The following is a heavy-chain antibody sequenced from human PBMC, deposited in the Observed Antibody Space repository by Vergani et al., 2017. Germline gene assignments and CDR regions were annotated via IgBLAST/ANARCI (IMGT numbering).Heavy chain of an antibody. J-gene: IGHJ2*01. CDR2: INYVGRT. D-gene: IGHD3-16*01. V-gene: IGHV4-34*02. CDR1: GESFSSFY. CDR3: ARGRGENWYFDL. Sequence: QVQLQQWGAGVVKPSGTLSLTCAVFGESFSSFYWSWIRQPPGKGLEWMGSINYVGRTYYIPSLQSRATVFVDTSKNQFSLNLTSVNAADTAVYYCARGRGENWYFDLGGRGTLVTVSS.